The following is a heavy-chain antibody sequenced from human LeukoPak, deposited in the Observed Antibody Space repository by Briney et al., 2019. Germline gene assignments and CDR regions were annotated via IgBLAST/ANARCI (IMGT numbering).Heavy chain of an antibody. CDR2: IYYSGST. D-gene: IGHD5-12*01. V-gene: IGHV4-31*03. CDR1: GGSISSGGYY. Sequence: SQTLSLTCTVSGGSISSGGYYWSWIRQHPGKGLEWIGYIYYSGSTYYNPSLKSRVSISVDTSKNQFSLKLSSVTAADTAVYYCARVRSGHGDYFDYWGQGTLVTVSS. CDR3: ARVRSGHGDYFDY. J-gene: IGHJ4*02.